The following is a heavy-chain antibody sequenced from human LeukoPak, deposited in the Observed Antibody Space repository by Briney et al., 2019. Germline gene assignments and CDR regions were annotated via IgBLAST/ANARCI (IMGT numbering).Heavy chain of an antibody. CDR3: ARKPLGYCSGGSCYPNWYFDL. D-gene: IGHD2-15*01. Sequence: GESLKISCKGSGYSFTSYWIGWVRQMPGKGLEWMGIVYPGDSDTRYSPSFQGQVTISADKSISTAYLQWSSLKASDTAMYYCARKPLGYCSGGSCYPNWYFDLWGRGTLVTVSS. J-gene: IGHJ2*01. CDR2: VYPGDSDT. CDR1: GYSFTSYW. V-gene: IGHV5-51*01.